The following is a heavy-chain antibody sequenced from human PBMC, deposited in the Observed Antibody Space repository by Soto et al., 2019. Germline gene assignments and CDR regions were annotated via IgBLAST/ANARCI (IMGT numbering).Heavy chain of an antibody. CDR1: GGSISSGGYY. Sequence: SETLSLTCTVSGGSISSGGYYWSWIRQHPGKGLEWIGYIYYSGSTYYNPSLKSRVTIPVDTSKNQFSLKLSSVTAADTAVYYCARVLGITMVRGVTTHFDYWGQGTLVTVSS. CDR3: ARVLGITMVRGVTTHFDY. J-gene: IGHJ4*02. CDR2: IYYSGST. D-gene: IGHD3-10*01. V-gene: IGHV4-31*03.